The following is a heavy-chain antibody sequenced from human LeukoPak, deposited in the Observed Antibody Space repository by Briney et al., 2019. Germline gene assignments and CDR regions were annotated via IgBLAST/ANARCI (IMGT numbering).Heavy chain of an antibody. D-gene: IGHD3-3*01. Sequence: PSETLSLTCTVSGGSISSSSHYWGWIRQPPGKGLEWIGSIYYSGSTYYNPSPKSRVTISVDTSKNQFSLKLSSVTAADTAVYYCARHAYYDFWSGYYTSDYFDYWGQGTLVTVSS. CDR2: IYYSGST. CDR3: ARHAYYDFWSGYYTSDYFDY. J-gene: IGHJ4*02. CDR1: GGSISSSSHY. V-gene: IGHV4-39*01.